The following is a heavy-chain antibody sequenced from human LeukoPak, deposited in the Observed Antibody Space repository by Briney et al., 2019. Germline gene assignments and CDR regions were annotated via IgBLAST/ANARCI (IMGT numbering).Heavy chain of an antibody. Sequence: GGSLRLSCAASGSTFSSYSMNWVRQAPGKGLEWVSSISSSSSYIYYADSVKGRFSISRDNARNSVYLQMASLRVEDTAVYYCARDPVEWELLLDYWGQGTLVTVSS. CDR2: ISSSSSYI. D-gene: IGHD1-26*01. J-gene: IGHJ4*02. CDR1: GSTFSSYS. CDR3: ARDPVEWELLLDY. V-gene: IGHV3-21*01.